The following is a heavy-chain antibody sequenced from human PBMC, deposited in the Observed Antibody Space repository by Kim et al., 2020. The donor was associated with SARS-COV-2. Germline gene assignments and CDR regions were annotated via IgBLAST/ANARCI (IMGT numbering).Heavy chain of an antibody. Sequence: SDSYTNYSPSFQGHVTISADKSISAVYLQWSSLKASDTAIYYCARRDYDLWGQGTLVTVSS. J-gene: IGHJ5*02. D-gene: IGHD3-10*01. V-gene: IGHV5-10-1*01. CDR2: SDSYT. CDR3: ARRDYDL.